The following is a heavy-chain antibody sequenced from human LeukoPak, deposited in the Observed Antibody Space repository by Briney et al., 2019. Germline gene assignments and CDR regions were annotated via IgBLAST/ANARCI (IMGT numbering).Heavy chain of an antibody. Sequence: ASVKVSCKASGYTFTSYGISWVRQAPGQGLEWMGWMNPNSGNTGYAQKFQGRVTMTRNTSISTAYMELSSLRSEDTAVYYCARKNYGSNRWFDPWGQGTLVTVSS. D-gene: IGHD4/OR15-4a*01. J-gene: IGHJ5*02. CDR1: GYTFTSYG. CDR3: ARKNYGSNRWFDP. V-gene: IGHV1-8*02. CDR2: MNPNSGNT.